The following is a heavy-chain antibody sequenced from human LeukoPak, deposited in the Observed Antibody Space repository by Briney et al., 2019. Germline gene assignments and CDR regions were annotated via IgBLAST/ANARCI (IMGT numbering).Heavy chain of an antibody. V-gene: IGHV5-51*01. CDR3: ARPDYFASHD. Sequence: GESLKISCKASGYNLPKSWIGWVRQMSGKGLEWMAIVYPDDSRTKYSPSFQGQVTISADRSINTAYLQWSSLRASDSAMYYCARPDYFASHDWGQGTLVTVSS. CDR2: VYPDDSRT. CDR1: GYNLPKSW. D-gene: IGHD2/OR15-2a*01. J-gene: IGHJ4*02.